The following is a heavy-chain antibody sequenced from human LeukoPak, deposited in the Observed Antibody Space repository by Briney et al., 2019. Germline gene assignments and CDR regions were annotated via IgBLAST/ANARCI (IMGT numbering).Heavy chain of an antibody. CDR1: GFTFSSYE. Sequence: PGGPLRLSCVASGFTFSSYEMNRVRQAPGKGLEWISYISASGTGTHYADSVKGRFTVSRDNAKNSVYLQVNIPRAEDTAVYYCAREEYYHLNTGSHDAFDLWGQGTMVTVSS. J-gene: IGHJ3*01. CDR3: AREEYYHLNTGSHDAFDL. CDR2: ISASGTGT. V-gene: IGHV3-48*03. D-gene: IGHD2-2*01.